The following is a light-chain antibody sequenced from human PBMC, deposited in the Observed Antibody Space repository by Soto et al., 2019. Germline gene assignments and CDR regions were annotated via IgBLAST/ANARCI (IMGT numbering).Light chain of an antibody. CDR3: QQYYSTPT. CDR1: QSVLYSSNNKNY. CDR2: WAS. Sequence: DIVMTQSPDSLAVSLGERATINCKSSQSVLYSSNNKNYVAWYQQKPGQPPKLLIYWASTRESGVPDRFSGSGSGTDFALTISSLQAEDVAVYYGQQYYSTPTFGQGTKVQIK. J-gene: IGKJ1*01. V-gene: IGKV4-1*01.